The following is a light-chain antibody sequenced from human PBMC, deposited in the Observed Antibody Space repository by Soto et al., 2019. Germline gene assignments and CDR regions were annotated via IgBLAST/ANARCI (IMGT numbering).Light chain of an antibody. J-gene: IGLJ3*02. V-gene: IGLV1-44*01. Sequence: QSAVTQPPSASGTPGQRVTIACSGSSSNIGSTTVKWYQQLPGTAPKLLIYNNNQRPSGVPDRFSGSKSGTSASLAISGLQSEDESEYYCAAWDDSRNGVVFGGGTKLTVL. CDR1: SSNIGSTT. CDR2: NNN. CDR3: AAWDDSRNGVV.